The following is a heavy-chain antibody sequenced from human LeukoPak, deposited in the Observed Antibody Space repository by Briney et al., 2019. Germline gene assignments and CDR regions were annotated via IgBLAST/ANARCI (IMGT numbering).Heavy chain of an antibody. Sequence: PSETLSLTCAVYGGSFSGYYWSWIRQPPGKGLEWIGEINHSGSTNYNPSLKSRVTISVDTSKNQFSLKLSSVTAADTAVYYCARLRSARYSDWLSRPFDYWGQGTLVTVSS. CDR1: GGSFSGYY. V-gene: IGHV4-34*01. D-gene: IGHD3-9*01. CDR2: INHSGST. CDR3: ARLRSARYSDWLSRPFDY. J-gene: IGHJ4*02.